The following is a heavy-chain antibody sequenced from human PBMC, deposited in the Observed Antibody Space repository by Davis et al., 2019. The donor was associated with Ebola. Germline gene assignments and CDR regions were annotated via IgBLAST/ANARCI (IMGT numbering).Heavy chain of an antibody. CDR3: ARADGYNVDY. J-gene: IGHJ4*02. V-gene: IGHV1-69*02. D-gene: IGHD5-24*01. CDR2: IIPILGIA. CDR1: GGTFSSYT. Sequence: SVKVSCKASGGTFSSYTISWVRQAPGQGLEWMGRIIPILGIANYAQKFQGRVTITADKSTSTAYMELSSLRSDDTAVYYCARADGYNVDYWGQGTLVTVSS.